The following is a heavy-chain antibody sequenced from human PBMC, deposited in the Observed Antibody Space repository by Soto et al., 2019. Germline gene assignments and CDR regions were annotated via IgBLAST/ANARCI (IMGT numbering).Heavy chain of an antibody. D-gene: IGHD2-15*01. Sequence: PSEILSLTCAVSGGSISSYYWSWIRQPPGKGLEWIGYIYYSGSTNYNPSLKSRVTISVDTSKNQFSLKLSSVTAADTAVYYCARHTPAISISDHWGQGTLVTVSS. CDR3: ARHTPAISISDH. V-gene: IGHV4-59*08. CDR1: GGSISSYY. J-gene: IGHJ4*02. CDR2: IYYSGST.